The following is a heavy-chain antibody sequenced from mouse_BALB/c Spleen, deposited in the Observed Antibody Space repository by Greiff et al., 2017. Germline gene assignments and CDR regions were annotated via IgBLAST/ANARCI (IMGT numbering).Heavy chain of an antibody. V-gene: IGHV2-6-4*01. D-gene: IGHD1-1*01. Sequence: VQLQQSGPGLVAPSQSLSITCTVSGFSLSRYSVHWVRQPPGKGLEWLGMIWGGGSTDYNSALNSRLSISKDNSKSQVYLNMNSLQTDDTAMYYGARGVYYGHLYAMDYWGQGTTVTVSS. CDR1: GFSLSRYS. CDR3: ARGVYYGHLYAMDY. J-gene: IGHJ4*01. CDR2: IWGGGST.